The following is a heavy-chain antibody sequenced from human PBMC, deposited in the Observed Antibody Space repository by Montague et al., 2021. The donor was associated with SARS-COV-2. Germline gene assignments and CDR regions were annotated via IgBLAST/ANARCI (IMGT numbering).Heavy chain of an antibody. CDR2: XDWDDDK. V-gene: IGHV2-70*11. J-gene: IGHJ4*02. Sequence: PALGKPTQTLTLTCTFSGFSLSTSGTCVSWIRQPPGKALEWLARXDWDDDKYYSTSLKTRLTISKDTSKNQVVLTMTNMDPVDTATYYCAREYSSGVYFDYWGQGTLVTVSS. CDR1: GFSLSTSGTC. D-gene: IGHD6-19*01. CDR3: AREYSSGVYFDY.